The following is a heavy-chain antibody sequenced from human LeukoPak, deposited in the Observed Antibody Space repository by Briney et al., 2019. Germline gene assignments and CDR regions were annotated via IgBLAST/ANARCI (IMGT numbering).Heavy chain of an antibody. J-gene: IGHJ3*02. CDR3: ASSLEMATLGAFDI. V-gene: IGHV1-69*13. CDR1: GGTFSSYA. CDR2: IIPIFGTA. Sequence: ASVKVSCKASGGTFSSYAISWVRQAPGQGLEWMGGIIPIFGTANYAQKFQGRVTITVDESTSTAYMELSSLRSEDTAVYYCASSLEMATLGAFDIWGQGTMVTVSS. D-gene: IGHD5-24*01.